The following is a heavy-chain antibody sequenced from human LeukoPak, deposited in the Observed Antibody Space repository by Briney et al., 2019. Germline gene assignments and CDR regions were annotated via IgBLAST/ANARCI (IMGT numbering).Heavy chain of an antibody. CDR1: GFTFSSYE. CDR3: ARGAERWLQFAAFDI. J-gene: IGHJ3*02. Sequence: GGSLRLSCAASGFTFSSYEMNWVRQAPGKGLEWVSYISSSGSTIYYADSVKGRFTISRDNAKNSLYLQMNSLRAEDTAVYYCARGAERWLQFAAFDIWGQGTMVTVSS. D-gene: IGHD5-24*01. CDR2: ISSSGSTI. V-gene: IGHV3-48*03.